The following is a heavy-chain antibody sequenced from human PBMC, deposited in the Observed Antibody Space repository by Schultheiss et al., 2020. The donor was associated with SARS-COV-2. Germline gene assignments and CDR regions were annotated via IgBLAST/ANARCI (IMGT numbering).Heavy chain of an antibody. CDR2: ISAYSGNT. CDR1: GYTFTSYG. CDR3: ARMGYYYYAMDV. Sequence: GGSLRLSCKASGYTFTSYGISWVRQAPGQGLEWMGWISAYSGNTNYAQKLQGRVTMTTDTSTNTAYMDLRSLRSDDTAVYYCARMGYYYYAMDVWGQGTTVTVSS. J-gene: IGHJ6*02. V-gene: IGHV1-18*01.